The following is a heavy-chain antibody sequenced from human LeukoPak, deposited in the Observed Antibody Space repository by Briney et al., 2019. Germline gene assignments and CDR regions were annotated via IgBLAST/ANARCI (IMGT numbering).Heavy chain of an antibody. CDR1: GGTFSSYA. V-gene: IGHV1-69*13. D-gene: IGHD3-22*01. J-gene: IGHJ4*02. Sequence: SVKVSCKASGGTFSSYAISWVRQAPGQGLEWMGGIIPIFGTANYAQKFQGRVTITADESTSTAYMELSSLRSEDTAVYYCAREDAGASGYYGLSPFDYWGQGTLVTVSS. CDR3: AREDAGASGYYGLSPFDY. CDR2: IIPIFGTA.